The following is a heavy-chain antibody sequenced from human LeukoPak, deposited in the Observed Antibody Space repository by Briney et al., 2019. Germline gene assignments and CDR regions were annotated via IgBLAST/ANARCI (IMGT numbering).Heavy chain of an antibody. D-gene: IGHD6-19*01. CDR2: IFSGGDI. Sequence: TGGSLRLSCAASGFTVSSNYLGWVRQAPGKGQEWVSVIFSGGDINSADSVKGRFTIFRDSSKNTLYLQMNSLRAEDTAVYFCAKVASDSRGWYHFDYWGQGTLVTVSS. CDR3: AKVASDSRGWYHFDY. J-gene: IGHJ4*02. V-gene: IGHV3-53*01. CDR1: GFTVSSNY.